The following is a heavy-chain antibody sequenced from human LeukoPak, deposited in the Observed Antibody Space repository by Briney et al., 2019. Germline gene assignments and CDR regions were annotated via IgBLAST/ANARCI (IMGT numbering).Heavy chain of an antibody. J-gene: IGHJ1*01. CDR3: AKDEGHSSSYGPEYFQH. CDR1: GFTFSSYA. D-gene: IGHD6-13*01. CDR2: ISGSGGST. Sequence: GGSLRLSCAASGFTFSSYAMSWVRQAPGKGLEWVSAISGSGGSTYYADSVKGRFTISRDNSKNTLYLQMNSLRAEDTAVYYCAKDEGHSSSYGPEYFQHWGQGTPVTVSS. V-gene: IGHV3-23*01.